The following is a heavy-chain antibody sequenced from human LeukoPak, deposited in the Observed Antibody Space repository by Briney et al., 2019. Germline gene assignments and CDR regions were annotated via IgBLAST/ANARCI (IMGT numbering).Heavy chain of an antibody. V-gene: IGHV3-7*01. D-gene: IGHD1-26*01. J-gene: IGHJ4*02. Sequence: GGSLRLSCAASGYTFSTSWMNWVRQAPGKGLEWVANINQDGSEKYYVDSVKGRFSISRDNAKNSLYLQMNSLRAEDTAVYCGVVYWGQGILITVSS. CDR2: INQDGSEK. CDR3: VVY. CDR1: GYTFSTSW.